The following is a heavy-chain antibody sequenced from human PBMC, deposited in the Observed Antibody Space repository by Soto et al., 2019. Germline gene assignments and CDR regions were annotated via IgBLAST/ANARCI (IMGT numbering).Heavy chain of an antibody. CDR3: AKDARRPNYDSSGRGDY. CDR2: ISGSGGST. CDR1: GFTFSNYA. Sequence: EVQLLESGGGLVRSGGSLRLSCAAYGFTFSNYAMSWVRQAPGKGLEWVSAISGSGGSTYYADSVKGRFTISRDNSKNTLYLQMNSLRPEDTAVYYCAKDARRPNYDSSGRGDYWGQGTLVTVSS. J-gene: IGHJ4*02. D-gene: IGHD3-22*01. V-gene: IGHV3-23*01.